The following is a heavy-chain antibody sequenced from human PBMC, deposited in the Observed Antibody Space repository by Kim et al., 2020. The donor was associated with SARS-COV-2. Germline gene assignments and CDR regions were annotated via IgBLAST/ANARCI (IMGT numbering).Heavy chain of an antibody. CDR3: ARVDTAMVGHYYYGMDV. Sequence: FQGRVTITRDTSASTAYMELSSLRSEDTAVYYCARVDTAMVGHYYYGMDVWGQGTTVTVSS. D-gene: IGHD5-18*01. J-gene: IGHJ6*02. V-gene: IGHV1-3*01.